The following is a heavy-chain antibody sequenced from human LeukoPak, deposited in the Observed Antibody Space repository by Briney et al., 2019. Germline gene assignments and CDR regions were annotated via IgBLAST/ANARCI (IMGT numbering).Heavy chain of an antibody. J-gene: IGHJ6*02. D-gene: IGHD6-6*01. CDR1: GFTFSSYE. CDR2: IRSSGSTI. Sequence: GGSLRLSRAASGFTFSSYEMNWVRQAPGKGLEWVSYIRSSGSTIYYADSVKGRFTISRDNAKNPLYLQMNSLRAEDTAVYYCARDLVSYYYGMDVWGQGTTVTVSS. CDR3: ARDLVSYYYGMDV. V-gene: IGHV3-48*03.